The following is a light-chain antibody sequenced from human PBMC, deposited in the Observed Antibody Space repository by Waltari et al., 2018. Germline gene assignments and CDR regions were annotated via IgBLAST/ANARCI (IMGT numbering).Light chain of an antibody. J-gene: IGLJ2*01. CDR2: SKSDSDK. CDR1: SDINVGTST. CDR3: MIWHSSAVV. Sequence: QAVLTQPSSLSASPGASASITSTLSSDINVGTSTIYCYQHQLGSPAQYFLRSKSDSDKQQSSGVPRRCSGFKDTSANARILLISGLQSEDGADYCCMIWHSSAVVFGGGTKLTVL. V-gene: IGLV5-45*03.